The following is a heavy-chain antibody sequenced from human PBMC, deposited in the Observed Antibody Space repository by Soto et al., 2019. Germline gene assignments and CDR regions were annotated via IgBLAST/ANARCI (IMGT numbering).Heavy chain of an antibody. D-gene: IGHD3-10*01. CDR2: INPESTTL. CDR3: TKDTFGAGDS. J-gene: IGHJ4*02. Sequence: EAQLVESGGGLVQPGGSLTLSCTASEITLNIYWMHWIRQAPGKGLVWVSRINPESTTLTYADSVTGRFTISRDSAKNTLYLQMNGLRAENTAIYYCTKDTFGAGDSWGQGTLVTVSS. V-gene: IGHV3-74*01. CDR1: EITLNIYW.